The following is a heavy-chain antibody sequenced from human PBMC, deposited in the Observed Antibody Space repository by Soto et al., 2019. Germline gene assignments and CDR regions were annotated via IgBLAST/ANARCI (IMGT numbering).Heavy chain of an antibody. D-gene: IGHD2-15*01. CDR1: GGSISSYY. Sequence: SETLSLTCTVSGGSISSYYWSWIRQPPGKGLEWIGYIYYSGSTNYNPSLKSRVTISVDTSKNQFSLKLSSVTAADTAVYYCARGGIYCSGGSCYSRPPLPFLEFDYWGQGTLVTVSS. CDR2: IYYSGST. J-gene: IGHJ4*02. V-gene: IGHV4-59*01. CDR3: ARGGIYCSGGSCYSRPPLPFLEFDY.